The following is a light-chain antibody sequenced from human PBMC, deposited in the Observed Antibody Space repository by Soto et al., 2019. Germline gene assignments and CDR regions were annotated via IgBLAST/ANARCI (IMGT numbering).Light chain of an antibody. CDR2: DVS. CDR3: QQRSDWPWT. Sequence: EVVMTQSPATLPVSPGERATLSCRASQSVSGNLGWYQQKPGQAPRLLVYDVSNRATGIPARFSGGGSGTDFTLTISNLEPEDFAVYYCQQRSDWPWTFGQGTKVDIK. V-gene: IGKV3-11*01. J-gene: IGKJ1*01. CDR1: QSVSGN.